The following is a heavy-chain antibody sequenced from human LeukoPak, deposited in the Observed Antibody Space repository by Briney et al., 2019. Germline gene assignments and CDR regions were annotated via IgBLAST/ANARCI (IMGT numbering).Heavy chain of an antibody. D-gene: IGHD3-16*01. CDR1: GGSFSGYY. J-gene: IGHJ4*02. CDR2: INHSGST. V-gene: IGHV4-34*01. Sequence: SETLSLTCAVYGGSFSGYYWSWIRQPPGKGLEWIGEINHSGSTNYNPSLKSRVTISVDTSKNQFSLKLSSETAADTAVYYCARSWGQPWDFDYWGQGTLVTVSS. CDR3: ARSWGQPWDFDY.